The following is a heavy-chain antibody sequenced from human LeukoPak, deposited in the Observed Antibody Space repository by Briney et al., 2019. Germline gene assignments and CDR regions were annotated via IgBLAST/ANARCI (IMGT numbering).Heavy chain of an antibody. CDR3: ARDGEVAVAGPYYYYYYMDV. Sequence: GASVKVSCKASGYTFTSYAMNWVRQAPGQGLEWMGWINPNSGGTNYAQKFQGRVTMTRDTSISTAYMELSRLRSDDTAVYYCARDGEVAVAGPYYYYYYMDVWGKGTTVTISS. J-gene: IGHJ6*03. V-gene: IGHV1-2*02. CDR2: INPNSGGT. D-gene: IGHD6-19*01. CDR1: GYTFTSYA.